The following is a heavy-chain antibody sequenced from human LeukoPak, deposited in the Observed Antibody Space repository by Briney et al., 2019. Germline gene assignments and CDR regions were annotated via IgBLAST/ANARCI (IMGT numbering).Heavy chain of an antibody. Sequence: SCRTSGYTFSGYYMHWVRQGPGKGLEWVAVISYDGSNKYCADSVKGRFTISRDNSKNTLYLQMNSLRAEDTAVYYCARGGFYGSGSYSGSGFEYWGQGTLVTVSS. CDR3: ARGGFYGSGSYSGSGFEY. J-gene: IGHJ4*02. V-gene: IGHV3-30-3*01. CDR2: ISYDGSNK. CDR1: GYTFSGYY. D-gene: IGHD3-10*01.